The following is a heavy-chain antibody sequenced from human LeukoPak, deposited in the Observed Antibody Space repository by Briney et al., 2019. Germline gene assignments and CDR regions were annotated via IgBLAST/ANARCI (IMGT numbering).Heavy chain of an antibody. CDR1: GYTFTGYY. CDR3: ARDQRGYAMTRY. V-gene: IGHV1-2*02. Sequence: ASVTVSCKASGYTFTGYYMHWVRQAPGQGLEWMGWINPNSGGTNYAQKFQGRVTMTRDTSTSTAYMELSRLRSDDTAVYYCARDQRGYAMTRYWGQGTLVTVSS. J-gene: IGHJ4*02. D-gene: IGHD5-12*01. CDR2: INPNSGGT.